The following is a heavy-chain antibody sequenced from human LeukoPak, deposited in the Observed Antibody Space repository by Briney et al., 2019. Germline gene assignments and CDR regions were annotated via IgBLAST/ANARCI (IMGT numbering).Heavy chain of an antibody. CDR2: IIPIFGTA. V-gene: IGHV1-69*01. D-gene: IGHD7-27*01. J-gene: IGHJ6*02. CDR1: GGTFSSYA. CDR3: ARAQRNWGPYYYYGMDV. Sequence: ASVKVSCKASGGTFSSYAISWVRQAPGQGLERMGGIIPIFGTANYAQKFQGRVTITADESASTAYMELSSLRSEDTAVYYCARAQRNWGPYYYYGMDVWGQGTTVTVSS.